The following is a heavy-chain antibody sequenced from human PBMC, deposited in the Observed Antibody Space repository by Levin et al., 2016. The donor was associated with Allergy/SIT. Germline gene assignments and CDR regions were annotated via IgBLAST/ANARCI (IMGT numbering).Heavy chain of an antibody. V-gene: IGHV4-59*12. CDR3: ASRSRYYYGSGSDY. D-gene: IGHD3-10*01. Sequence: RQAPGKGLEWIGYIYYSGSTNYNPSLKSRVTISVDTSKNQFSLKLSSVTAADTAVYYCASRSRYYYGSGSDYWGQGTLVTVSS. J-gene: IGHJ4*02. CDR2: IYYSGST.